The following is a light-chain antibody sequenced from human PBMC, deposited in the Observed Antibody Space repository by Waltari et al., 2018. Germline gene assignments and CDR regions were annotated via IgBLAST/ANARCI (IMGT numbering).Light chain of an antibody. CDR2: GAS. J-gene: IGKJ2*01. V-gene: IGKV1-39*01. CDR1: QTISSQ. CDR3: QQSISIPFT. Sequence: DIKMTQSPSSLSASVGDRVIITCRAGQTISSQLNWYQQKPGKAPLLLSSGASSLQGGVPSRFSGSGSGTDFTLTISNLHSEDLATYYCQQSISIPFTFGQGTKLEIK.